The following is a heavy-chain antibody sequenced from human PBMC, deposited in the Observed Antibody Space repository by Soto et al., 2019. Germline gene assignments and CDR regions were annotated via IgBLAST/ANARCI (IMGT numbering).Heavy chain of an antibody. D-gene: IGHD2-15*01. CDR2: FYHSGST. Sequence: SETLSLTCAVSGYSISSDYYWGWIRQTPGEGLEWIGSFYHSGSTAYNPSLKSRVTISVDTSKNQFSLTLTSVNASDTAVYYCATYTIHVATGGAFDVWGKGTLVTVS. V-gene: IGHV4-38-2*01. J-gene: IGHJ3*01. CDR1: GYSISSDYY. CDR3: ATYTIHVATGGAFDV.